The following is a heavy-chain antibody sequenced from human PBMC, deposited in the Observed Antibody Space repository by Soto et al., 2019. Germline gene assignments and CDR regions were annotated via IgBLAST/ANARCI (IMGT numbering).Heavy chain of an antibody. CDR2: IIPILGIA. CDR1: GGTFSSYT. Sequence: SVKVSCKASGGTFSSYTISWVRQAPGQGLEWMGRIIPILGIANYAQKFQGRVTITADKSTSTAYMELSSLRSEDTAVYYCARDRVCSSTSCYEGDAFDIWGQGTMVTVSS. CDR3: ARDRVCSSTSCYEGDAFDI. V-gene: IGHV1-69*04. D-gene: IGHD2-2*01. J-gene: IGHJ3*02.